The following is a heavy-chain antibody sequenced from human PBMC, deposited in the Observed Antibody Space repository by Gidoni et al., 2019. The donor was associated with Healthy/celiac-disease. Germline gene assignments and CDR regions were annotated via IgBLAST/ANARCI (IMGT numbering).Heavy chain of an antibody. CDR3: ARALRITIFGVVNDAFDI. Sequence: QPPGKALEWLAHIFSNDEKSYSTSLKSRLTISKDTSKSQVVLTMTNMDPVDTATYYCARALRITIFGVVNDAFDIWGQGTMVTVSS. D-gene: IGHD3-3*01. CDR2: IFSNDEK. V-gene: IGHV2-26*01. J-gene: IGHJ3*02.